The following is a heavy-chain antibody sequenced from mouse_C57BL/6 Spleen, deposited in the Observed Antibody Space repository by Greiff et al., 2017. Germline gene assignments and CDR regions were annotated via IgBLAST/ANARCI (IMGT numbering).Heavy chain of an antibody. CDR2: INPSNGGT. D-gene: IGHD1-1*01. V-gene: IGHV1-53*01. J-gene: IGHJ4*01. CDR1: GYTFTSYW. Sequence: QVQLQQPGTELVMPGASVKLSCKASGYTFTSYWMHWVKQRPGQGLEWIGNINPSNGGTNYNEKFKGKATLTVDKSSSTAYMQLISLTSEDSAVYYCARERLLRFYMDYWGKGTTVTVSS. CDR3: ARERLLRFYMDY.